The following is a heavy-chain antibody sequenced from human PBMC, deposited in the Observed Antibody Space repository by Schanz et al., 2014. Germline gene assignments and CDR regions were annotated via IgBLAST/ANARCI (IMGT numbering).Heavy chain of an antibody. J-gene: IGHJ3*02. D-gene: IGHD4-17*01. CDR1: GFTFSSYG. CDR3: GKDPHKDYGGKPQTLDM. CDR2: IRYNGINE. Sequence: QVQLVESGGGVVQPGGSLRLSCAASGFTFSSYGMHWVRQAPGKGLEWVAFIRYNGINEYYADSVKGRFTISRDNSKNTLYLQMNSLRAEDTDLYYCGKDPHKDYGGKPQTLDMWGQGTMVTVSS. V-gene: IGHV3-30*02.